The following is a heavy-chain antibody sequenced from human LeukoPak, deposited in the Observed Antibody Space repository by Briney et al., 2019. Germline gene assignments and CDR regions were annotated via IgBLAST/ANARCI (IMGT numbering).Heavy chain of an antibody. CDR2: ISGSGGST. D-gene: IGHD3-10*01. J-gene: IGHJ5*02. V-gene: IGHV3-23*01. CDR3: AKDRLLRRIVRGVLAAP. Sequence: GGSLRLSCAASGFTFSSYAMSWVRQAPGKGLEWVSAISGSGGSTYYADSVKGRFTISRDNSKNTLYLQMNSLRAEDTAVYDCAKDRLLRRIVRGVLAAPWGEGTLVTVSS. CDR1: GFTFSSYA.